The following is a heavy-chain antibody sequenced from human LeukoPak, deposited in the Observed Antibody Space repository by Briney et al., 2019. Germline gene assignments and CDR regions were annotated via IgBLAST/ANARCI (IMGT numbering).Heavy chain of an antibody. Sequence: GGSLRLSCAASGFTFSNAWMSWVRQAPGKGLEWVGRIKREPDGGTTDYAAPVKGRFTISRDDSKNTLYLQMNSLRAEDTAVYYCARFISSTWYYFDYWGQGTPVTVSS. V-gene: IGHV3-15*01. D-gene: IGHD6-13*01. J-gene: IGHJ4*02. CDR2: IKREPDGGTT. CDR3: ARFISSTWYYFDY. CDR1: GFTFSNAW.